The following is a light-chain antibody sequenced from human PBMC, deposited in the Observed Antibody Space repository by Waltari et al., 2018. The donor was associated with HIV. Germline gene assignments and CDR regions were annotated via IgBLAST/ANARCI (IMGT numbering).Light chain of an antibody. V-gene: IGKV3-15*01. J-gene: IGKJ4*01. Sequence: ILMTQSPATLSLSPGESATLSCRASQSVSSTLAWYQQKPGQAPRLLIYGASTRATGIPARFSGSGSGTEFTLTISSLQSEDFAVYYCQQYNNWPPATFGGGTKVEIK. CDR1: QSVSST. CDR3: QQYNNWPPAT. CDR2: GAS.